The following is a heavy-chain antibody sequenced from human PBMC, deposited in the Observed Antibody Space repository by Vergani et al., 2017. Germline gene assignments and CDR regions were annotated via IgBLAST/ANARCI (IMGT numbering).Heavy chain of an antibody. CDR1: GFTFSSYA. D-gene: IGHD2-8*01. Sequence: EVQLLESGGGLVQPGGSLRLSCAASGFTFSSYAMSWVRPAPGKGLEWVSAISGSGGSKYYADSVKGRFTISRDNSKNTLYLQMNSLRAEDTAVYYCASLGYCTNGVCYLRPEAFDIWGQGTMVTVSS. CDR3: ASLGYCTNGVCYLRPEAFDI. J-gene: IGHJ3*02. V-gene: IGHV3-23*01. CDR2: ISGSGGSK.